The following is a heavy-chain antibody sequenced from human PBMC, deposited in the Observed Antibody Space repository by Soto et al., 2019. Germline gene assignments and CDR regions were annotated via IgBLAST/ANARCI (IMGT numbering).Heavy chain of an antibody. CDR3: AKDSYDSSGYYDRDDY. CDR1: GFTFSIYG. Sequence: QVQLVESGGGVVQPGRSLRLSCAASGFTFSIYGMHCVRQAPGKGLEWVAVISYDGSNKYYADHVKGRFTVSRDNSKNTLYLKMNSLRAKDTAVYYCAKDSYDSSGYYDRDDYWGQGTLVTVSS. D-gene: IGHD3-22*01. V-gene: IGHV3-30*18. J-gene: IGHJ4*02. CDR2: ISYDGSNK.